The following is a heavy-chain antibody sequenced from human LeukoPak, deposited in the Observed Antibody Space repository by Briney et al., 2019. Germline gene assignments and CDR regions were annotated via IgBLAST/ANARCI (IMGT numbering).Heavy chain of an antibody. V-gene: IGHV4-39*07. D-gene: IGHD1-26*01. J-gene: IGHJ4*02. Sequence: RSSETLSLTCSVSGGSISSSNYYWGWIRQPPGTGPEWIGTIYYSGSTYHNPSLKCRVTISVDTSKNQFSLKLSSVTAADTAVYYCAREVWENYFDYWGQGTLVTVSS. CDR2: IYYSGST. CDR3: AREVWENYFDY. CDR1: GGSISSSNYY.